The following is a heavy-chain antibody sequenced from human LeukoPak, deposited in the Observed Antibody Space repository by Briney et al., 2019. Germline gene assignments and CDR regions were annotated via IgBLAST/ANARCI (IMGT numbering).Heavy chain of an antibody. J-gene: IGHJ3*02. V-gene: IGHV3-30*03. CDR1: GFTFSSYG. CDR2: IPYDGSNK. CDR3: AVKSDAFDI. Sequence: PGRSLRLSCAASGFTFSSYGMHWVRQAPGKGLEWVAVIPYDGSNKYYADSVKGRFTISRDNSKNTLYLQMNSLRAEDTAVYYCAVKSDAFDIWGQGTMVTVSS.